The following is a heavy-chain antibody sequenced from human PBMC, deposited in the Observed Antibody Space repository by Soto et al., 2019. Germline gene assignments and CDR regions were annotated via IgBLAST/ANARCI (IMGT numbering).Heavy chain of an antibody. CDR1: GYTFTSYG. CDR3: ARGVQLERDSDYYYMDV. J-gene: IGHJ6*03. CDR2: ISAYNGNT. Sequence: QVQLVQSGAEVKKPGASVKVSCKASGYTFTSYGISWVRQAPGQGLEWMGWISAYNGNTNYAQKLQGRVTMTTDTSMSTAYMELRSLRSDDTAVYYCARGVQLERDSDYYYMDVWGKGTTVTVSS. V-gene: IGHV1-18*01. D-gene: IGHD1-1*01.